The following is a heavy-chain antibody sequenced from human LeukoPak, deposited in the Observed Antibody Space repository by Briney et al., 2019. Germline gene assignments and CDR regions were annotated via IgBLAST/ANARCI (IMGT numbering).Heavy chain of an antibody. CDR1: GFTFSNNA. V-gene: IGHV3-21*01. CDR3: ARGGVYSSGWYVDY. D-gene: IGHD6-19*01. CDR2: ISSSSSYI. Sequence: GGSLRLSCAASGFTFSNNAMHWVRQAPGKGLEWVSSISSSSSYIYYADSVKGRFTISRDNAKNSLYLQMNSLRAEDTAVYYCARGGVYSSGWYVDYWGQGTLVTVSS. J-gene: IGHJ4*02.